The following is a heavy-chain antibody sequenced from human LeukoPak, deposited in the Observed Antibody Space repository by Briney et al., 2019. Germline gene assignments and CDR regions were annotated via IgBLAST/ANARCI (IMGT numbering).Heavy chain of an antibody. CDR3: ATAAPASGWYFDY. CDR2: ISYDEINK. J-gene: IGHJ4*02. D-gene: IGHD6-19*01. CDR1: GVTFSSYG. V-gene: IGHV3-30*03. Sequence: PGGSLTLSCAASGVTFSSYGMHWVRQAPGKGLEGVALISYDEINKYYADSVKGRFTISRDISKNTLYLQMNSLRAEDTAVYYCATAAPASGWYFDYWGQGTLVTVSS.